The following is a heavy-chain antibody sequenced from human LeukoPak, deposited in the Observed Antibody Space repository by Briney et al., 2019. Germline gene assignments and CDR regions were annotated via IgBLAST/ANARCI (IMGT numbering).Heavy chain of an antibody. CDR2: INTNTGNP. Sequence: GASVKVSCKASGYTFTSYAMNWVRQAPGQGLEWMGWINTNTGNPTYAQGFTGRFVFSLDTSVSTAYLQISSLKAEDTAVYYCARVVAAAGTFWFDPWGQGTLVTVSS. CDR1: GYTFTSYA. J-gene: IGHJ5*02. V-gene: IGHV7-4-1*02. D-gene: IGHD6-13*01. CDR3: ARVVAAAGTFWFDP.